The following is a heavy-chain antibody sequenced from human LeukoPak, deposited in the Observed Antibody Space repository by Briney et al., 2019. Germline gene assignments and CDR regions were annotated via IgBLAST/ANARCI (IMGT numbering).Heavy chain of an antibody. CDR2: INTDGSST. Sequence: GGSLSLSCAASGFTFSSYWMHWVRQAPGKGLVWVSRINTDGSSTSYADSVKGRFTISRDNAKNTLYLQMNSLRAEDTAVYYCASPWPIVVVPAAMVSWGQGTLVTVSS. J-gene: IGHJ5*02. CDR1: GFTFSSYW. V-gene: IGHV3-74*01. CDR3: ASPWPIVVVPAAMVS. D-gene: IGHD2-2*01.